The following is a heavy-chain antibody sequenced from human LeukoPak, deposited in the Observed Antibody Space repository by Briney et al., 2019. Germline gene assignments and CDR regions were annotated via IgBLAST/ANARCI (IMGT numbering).Heavy chain of an antibody. CDR2: IYDSGST. J-gene: IGHJ3*02. Sequence: SETLSLTCTVSGGSISSYYWSWIRKPPGKGLEWIGYIYDSGSTNYNPSLKSRVTISVDTSKNQFSLKLSSVTAADTAVYYCACLTTADAFDIWGQGTMVTVSS. V-gene: IGHV4-59*01. CDR3: ACLTTADAFDI. CDR1: GGSISSYY. D-gene: IGHD3-22*01.